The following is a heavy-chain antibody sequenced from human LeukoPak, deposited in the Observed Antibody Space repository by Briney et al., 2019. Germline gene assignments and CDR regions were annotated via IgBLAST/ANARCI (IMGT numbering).Heavy chain of an antibody. D-gene: IGHD1-1*01. Sequence: GGSLGLSCAASGFTFSYYWMSWVRQAPGKGLEWVANIKQDGSDKYYVDSVKGRFTISRDNAKNSLYLQMNSLSAEDTAMYYCTRDLTNWNDATFDIWGQGTMVTVSS. CDR2: IKQDGSDK. CDR3: TRDLTNWNDATFDI. J-gene: IGHJ3*02. CDR1: GFTFSYYW. V-gene: IGHV3-7*01.